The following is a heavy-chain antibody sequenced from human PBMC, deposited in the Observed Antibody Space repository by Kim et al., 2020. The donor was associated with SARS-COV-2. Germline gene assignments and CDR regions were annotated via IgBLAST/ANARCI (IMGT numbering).Heavy chain of an antibody. CDR3: AKVISQTDYYWYGMDV. CDR2: ISASGDRT. V-gene: IGHV3-23*01. CDR1: GFTFRSYP. Sequence: GGSLRLSCAASGFTFRSYPMIWVRQPPGNGPEGVSSISASGDRTYYSSDSLKGRFTISRDNSRNTLYLQMNSLRAEDTAVYYCAKVISQTDYYWYGMDVWGQGTTVTVSS. J-gene: IGHJ6*01.